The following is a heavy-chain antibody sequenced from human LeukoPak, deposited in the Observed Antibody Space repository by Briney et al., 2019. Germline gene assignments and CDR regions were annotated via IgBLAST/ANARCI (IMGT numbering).Heavy chain of an antibody. J-gene: IGHJ4*02. V-gene: IGHV3-48*01. CDR1: GFTFSSYS. CDR3: ARDHPTYYGDYGYYFDY. CDR2: ISSSSTI. Sequence: PGGSLRLSCAASGFTFSSYSMNWVRQAPGKGLEWVSYISSSSTIYYADSVKGRFTISRDNAKNSLYLQMNSLRAEDTAVYYCARDHPTYYGDYGYYFDYWGQGTLVTVSS. D-gene: IGHD4-17*01.